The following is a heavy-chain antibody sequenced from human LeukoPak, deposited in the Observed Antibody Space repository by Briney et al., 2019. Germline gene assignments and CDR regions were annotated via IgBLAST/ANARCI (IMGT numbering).Heavy chain of an antibody. V-gene: IGHV3-30*03. Sequence: GGSLRLSCAASGFTFSSYGMHWVRQAPGKGLEWVAVISYDGSNKYYADSVKGRFTISRDNSKNTLYLQMNSLRAEDTAVYYCAIKRGYSYGSDYWGQGTLVTVSS. J-gene: IGHJ4*02. D-gene: IGHD5-18*01. CDR2: ISYDGSNK. CDR1: GFTFSSYG. CDR3: AIKRGYSYGSDY.